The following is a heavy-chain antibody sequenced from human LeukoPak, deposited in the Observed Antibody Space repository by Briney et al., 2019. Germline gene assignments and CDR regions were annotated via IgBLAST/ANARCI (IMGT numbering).Heavy chain of an antibody. Sequence: GGSLRLSCAASGFTFSGYDMHWVRQAPGKGLEWVAFIRYDGSNKYYADSVKGRFTISRDNSKNTLYLQMNSLRAEDTAVYYCAKDRYNGDYSWGQGTLVTVSS. D-gene: IGHD4-17*01. CDR1: GFTFSGYD. V-gene: IGHV3-30*02. CDR2: IRYDGSNK. J-gene: IGHJ5*02. CDR3: AKDRYNGDYS.